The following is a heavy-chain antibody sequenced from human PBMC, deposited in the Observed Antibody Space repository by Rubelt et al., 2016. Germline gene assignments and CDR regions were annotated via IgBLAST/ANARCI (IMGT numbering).Heavy chain of an antibody. J-gene: IGHJ5*02. CDR3: ARGGRYYGSGSYQRHNWFDP. D-gene: IGHD3-10*01. V-gene: IGHV4-34*01. CDR2: INHSGST. Sequence: QVQLQQWGAGLLKPSETLSLTCAVYGGSFSGYYRSWIRQPPGKGLEWIGEINHSGSTNYKPSLKSRVTISVDTSKNQCALKLSSVTAADTAVYYCARGGRYYGSGSYQRHNWFDPWGQGTLVTVSS. CDR1: GGSFSGYY.